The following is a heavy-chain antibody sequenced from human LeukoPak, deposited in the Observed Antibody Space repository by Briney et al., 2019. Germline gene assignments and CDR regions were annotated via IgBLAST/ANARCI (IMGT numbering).Heavy chain of an antibody. D-gene: IGHD1-26*01. J-gene: IGHJ6*03. CDR3: ARDPYSGNYGNDYYYYMDV. CDR1: GFTFSSYN. CDR2: ITSSATYI. Sequence: GGSLRLSCAASGFTFSSYNMNWVRQAPGKAMEWVSSITSSATYIFYADSVKGRFTISRDNAKNSLYLQMDSLGPEDTAVYYCARDPYSGNYGNDYYYYMDVWGKGTTVTVSS. V-gene: IGHV3-21*01.